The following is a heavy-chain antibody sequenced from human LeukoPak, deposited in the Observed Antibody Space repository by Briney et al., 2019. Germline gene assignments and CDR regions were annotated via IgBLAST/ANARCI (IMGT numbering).Heavy chain of an antibody. CDR3: ARYYYDSSGYYMDY. CDR1: GGSFSGYY. CDR2: INHSGST. J-gene: IGHJ4*02. Sequence: SETLSLTYAVHGGSFSGYYWSWIRQPPGKGLEWIGEINHSGSTNYNPSLKSRFTISVDTSKNQFSLKLSSVTAADTAVYYCARYYYDSSGYYMDYWGQGTLVTVSS. D-gene: IGHD3-22*01. V-gene: IGHV4-34*01.